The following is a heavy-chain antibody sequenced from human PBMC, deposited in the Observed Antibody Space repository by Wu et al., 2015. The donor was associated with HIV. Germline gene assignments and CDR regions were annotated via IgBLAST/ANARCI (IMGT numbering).Heavy chain of an antibody. Sequence: QVQLVQSGAEVKKPGASVKVSCKASGYTFTTYGISWVRQAPGQGLEWMGWISAYNGNTNYAQKLQGRVTMTTDTSTSTAYMELRSLRSDDTAVYYCARDNFRITMVRGTPMGAFDIWGQGTMVTVSS. J-gene: IGHJ3*02. V-gene: IGHV1-18*01. CDR2: ISAYNGNT. CDR1: GYTFTTYG. CDR3: ARDNFRITMVRGTPMGAFDI. D-gene: IGHD3-10*01.